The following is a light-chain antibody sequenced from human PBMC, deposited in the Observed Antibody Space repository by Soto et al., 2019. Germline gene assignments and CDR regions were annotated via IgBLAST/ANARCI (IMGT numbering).Light chain of an antibody. CDR2: SNN. V-gene: IGLV1-44*01. CDR3: EAWDDSLNGVV. CDR1: SSNIGTNT. J-gene: IGLJ2*01. Sequence: QSVLIQPPSASGTPGQRVTISCSGSSSNIGTNTVNWYQQLPGTAPKLLIYSNNQRPSGVPDRFSGSKSGTSASLAISGLQSEDEANYYCEAWDDSLNGVVFGGGTKLTVL.